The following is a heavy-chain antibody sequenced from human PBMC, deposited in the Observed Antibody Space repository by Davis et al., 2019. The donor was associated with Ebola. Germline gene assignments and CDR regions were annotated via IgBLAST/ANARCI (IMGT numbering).Heavy chain of an antibody. CDR2: ISSSSSYI. D-gene: IGHD6-13*01. Sequence: PGGSLRLSCAASGFTFSSYAMNWVRQAPGKGLEWVSSISSSSSYIYYADSVKGRFTISRDNAKNSLYLQMNSLRAEDTAVYYCAREDSSSWSYYYYGMDVWGQGTTVTVSS. J-gene: IGHJ6*02. CDR1: GFTFSSYA. V-gene: IGHV3-21*01. CDR3: AREDSSSWSYYYYGMDV.